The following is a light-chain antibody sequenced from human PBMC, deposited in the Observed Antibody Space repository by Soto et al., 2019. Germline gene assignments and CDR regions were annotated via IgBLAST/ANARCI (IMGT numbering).Light chain of an antibody. CDR3: QKCKVAPFT. Sequence: DIQMTQSPSSLSAFVGDSVTITCRASQDIGNFLAWYQQKPGKVPKLLIYAASTLQSGVPSRFSGSGSGTDFTLTISSLQPEDVATYYCQKCKVAPFTFGGGTKVEIK. CDR2: AAS. CDR1: QDIGNF. J-gene: IGKJ4*01. V-gene: IGKV1-27*01.